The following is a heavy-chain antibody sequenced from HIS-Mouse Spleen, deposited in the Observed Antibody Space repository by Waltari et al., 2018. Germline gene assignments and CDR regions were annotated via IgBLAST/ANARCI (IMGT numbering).Heavy chain of an antibody. V-gene: IGHV3-33*06. Sequence: QVQLVESGGGVVQPGRSLRLSCAASGFTFRSYGMHWVPQAPGKGLEWVAVIWYDGSNKYYADSVKGRFTISRDNSKNTLYLQMNSLRAEDTAVYYCAKGGLMVYAIGDYWGQGTLVTVSS. D-gene: IGHD2-8*01. CDR1: GFTFRSYG. CDR2: IWYDGSNK. J-gene: IGHJ4*02. CDR3: AKGGLMVYAIGDY.